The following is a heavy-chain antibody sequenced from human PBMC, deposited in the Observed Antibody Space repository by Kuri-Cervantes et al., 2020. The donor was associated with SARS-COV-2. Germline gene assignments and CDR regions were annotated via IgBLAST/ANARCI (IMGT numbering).Heavy chain of an antibody. D-gene: IGHD2-15*01. Sequence: GESLKISCAASGFTFSSYGMHWVRQAPGKGLEWVAVISYDGSNKYYADSVKGRFTISRDNSKNTLYLQMNSLRAEDTAVYYCASQYRSGGGCYSGYYYGMDVWGQGTTVTVSS. V-gene: IGHV3-30*03. CDR2: ISYDGSNK. CDR1: GFTFSSYG. J-gene: IGHJ6*02. CDR3: ASQYRSGGGCYSGYYYGMDV.